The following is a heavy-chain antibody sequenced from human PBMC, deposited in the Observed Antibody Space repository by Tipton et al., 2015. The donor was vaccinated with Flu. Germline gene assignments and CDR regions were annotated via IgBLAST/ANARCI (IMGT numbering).Heavy chain of an antibody. V-gene: IGHV3-53*01. CDR2: IYTAGRT. Sequence: SLRLSCAASGFSVTNNYVTWVRQAPGKGLGWVSVIYTAGRTKSADSVKDRFVISRDIYKNMVYLQMNSLRVDDTAMYYCARDMGRGYGEWDSWGQGTLVTVSS. CDR1: GFSVTNNY. CDR3: ARDMGRGYGEWDS. J-gene: IGHJ4*02. D-gene: IGHD3-10*01.